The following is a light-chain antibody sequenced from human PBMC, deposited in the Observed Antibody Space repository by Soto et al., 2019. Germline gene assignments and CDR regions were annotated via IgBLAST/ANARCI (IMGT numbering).Light chain of an antibody. V-gene: IGLV2-23*03. J-gene: IGLJ1*01. CDR3: CSYAGSSTFSRYV. CDR2: EGS. CDR1: SSDVGSYNL. Sequence: QSALTQPASVSGSPGQSITISCTGTSSDVGSYNLVSWYQQRPGKAPKLMIYEGSKRPSGVSNRFSGSKSGNTASLTISGLQAEDEADYYCCSYAGSSTFSRYVFGTGTKLTVL.